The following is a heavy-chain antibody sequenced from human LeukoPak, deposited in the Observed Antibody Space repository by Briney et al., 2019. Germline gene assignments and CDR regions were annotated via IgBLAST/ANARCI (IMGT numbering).Heavy chain of an antibody. V-gene: IGHV3-7*01. Sequence: GGSLRLSCAGSGFSFSSHWMSWVRQAPGKGLEWVANTNDDGSEKNYVDSVKGRFTISRDNTKKSLFLQMNSLRADDTAVYFCLREEGAWGQGTLVTVSS. D-gene: IGHD3-16*01. J-gene: IGHJ5*02. CDR1: GFSFSSHW. CDR3: LREEGA. CDR2: TNDDGSEK.